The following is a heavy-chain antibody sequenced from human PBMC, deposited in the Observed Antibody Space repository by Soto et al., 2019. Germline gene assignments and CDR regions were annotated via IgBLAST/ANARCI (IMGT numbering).Heavy chain of an antibody. Sequence: GGSLRLSCAASGFTFSSYAMSWVRQAPGKGLEWVSAISGSGGSTYYADSVKGRFTISRDNSKNTLYLQMNSLRAEDTAVYYCAKADSGWYGGYYGMDVWGQGTTVTVSS. CDR2: ISGSGGST. J-gene: IGHJ6*02. CDR1: GFTFSSYA. V-gene: IGHV3-23*01. D-gene: IGHD6-19*01. CDR3: AKADSGWYGGYYGMDV.